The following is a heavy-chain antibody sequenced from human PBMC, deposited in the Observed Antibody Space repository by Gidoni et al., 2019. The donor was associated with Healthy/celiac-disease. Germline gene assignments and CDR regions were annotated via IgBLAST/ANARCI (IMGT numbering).Heavy chain of an antibody. CDR3: ARGEQWLAEGDY. CDR2: ISYDGSNQ. D-gene: IGHD6-19*01. V-gene: IGHV3-30-3*01. CDR1: GFTFSSYA. Sequence: QVQLVESGGGVVQPGRSLRLSCAASGFTFSSYAMHWVRQAPGKGLEGVAVISYDGSNQYYSDSVKGRFTISRDNSKNTLYLQMNSLRAEDTAVYYCARGEQWLAEGDYWGQGTLVTVSS. J-gene: IGHJ4*02.